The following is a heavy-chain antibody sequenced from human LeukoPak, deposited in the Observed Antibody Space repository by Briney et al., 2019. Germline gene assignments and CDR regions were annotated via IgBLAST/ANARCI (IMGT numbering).Heavy chain of an antibody. J-gene: IGHJ4*02. V-gene: IGHV3-23*01. CDR3: AKTMSSVWLFDY. D-gene: IGHD6-19*01. Sequence: GGSLRLSCAASGFTFSSHAMSWVRLAPGKGLEWVSAISGSGGSTYYADSVKGRFTISRDNSKNTLYLQMNSLRAEDTAVYYCAKTMSSVWLFDYWGQGTLVTVSS. CDR1: GFTFSSHA. CDR2: ISGSGGST.